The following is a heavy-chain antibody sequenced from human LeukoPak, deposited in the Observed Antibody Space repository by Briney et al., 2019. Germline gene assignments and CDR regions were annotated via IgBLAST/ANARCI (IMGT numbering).Heavy chain of an antibody. CDR1: GFTFSSYG. CDR2: ISYDGSNK. CDR3: ATGEYCSSTSCYTYYYYGMDV. J-gene: IGHJ6*02. V-gene: IGHV3-30*03. D-gene: IGHD2-2*02. Sequence: GRSLRLSCAASGFTFSSYGMHWVRQAPGKGLEWVAVISYDGSNKYYADSVKGRFTISRDNSKNTLYLQMNSLRAEDTAVYYCATGEYCSSTSCYTYYYYGMDVWGQGTTVTVSS.